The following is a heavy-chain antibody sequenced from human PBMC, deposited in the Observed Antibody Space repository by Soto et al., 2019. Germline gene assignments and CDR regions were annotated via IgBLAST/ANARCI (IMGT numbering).Heavy chain of an antibody. V-gene: IGHV1-69*13. J-gene: IGHJ4*02. D-gene: IGHD5-18*01. CDR3: ARIPRYSFPTADDLDS. CDR1: GGTFYTYT. CDR2: ITPIYPTT. Sequence: SVNVSCKASGGTFYTYTFSWVRQAPGQGLEWMGSITPIYPTTNYAEKFQGRLTVTADGSTNTAYMELNSLTSEDTAVYYCARIPRYSFPTADDLDSWGQGTLVTVSS.